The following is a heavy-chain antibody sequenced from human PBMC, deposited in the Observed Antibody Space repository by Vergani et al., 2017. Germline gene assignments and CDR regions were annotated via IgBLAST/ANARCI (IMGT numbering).Heavy chain of an antibody. V-gene: IGHV3-66*02. J-gene: IGHJ4*01. CDR1: GFRVTTYY. D-gene: IGHD2-15*01. CDR3: TRSECSGTTCYGHYFDL. Sequence: VELLESGGGLAQPGGSLRVSCSASGFRVTTYYMSWVRQAPGKGLEWVSVIKSDGRTSYAEYGSGRFTISRDTSMNAVYLQMNILRVEDTGVYYCTRSECSGTTCYGHYFDLWGHGVLVTVSS. CDR2: IKSDGRT.